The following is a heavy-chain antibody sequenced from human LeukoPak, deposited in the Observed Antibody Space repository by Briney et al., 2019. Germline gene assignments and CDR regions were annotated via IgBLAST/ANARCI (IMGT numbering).Heavy chain of an antibody. CDR1: GYTFTGYY. CDR2: INPNSGVT. V-gene: IGHV1-2*02. CDR3: AAEGTLDSSGYYRDAFDI. J-gene: IGHJ3*02. Sequence: ASVKVSCKASGYTFTGYYMQWVRQAPGQGLEWMGWINPNSGVTNYAQKFQGRVTMTRDTSISTAYMELSRLRSDDTAVYYCAAEGTLDSSGYYRDAFDIWGQGTMVTVSS. D-gene: IGHD3-22*01.